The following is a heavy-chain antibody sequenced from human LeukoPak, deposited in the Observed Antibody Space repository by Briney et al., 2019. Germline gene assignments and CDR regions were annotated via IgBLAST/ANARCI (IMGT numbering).Heavy chain of an antibody. CDR1: GGSISSYY. CDR3: ARHAEMATISGDWFDP. CDR2: IYYSGST. J-gene: IGHJ5*02. V-gene: IGHV4-59*08. Sequence: SETLSLTCTVSGGSISSYYWSWIRQPPGKGLEWIGYIYYSGSTNYNPSLKSRVTISVDTSKNQFSLKLSSVTAADTAVYYCARHAEMATISGDWFDPGAREPWSPSPQ. D-gene: IGHD5-24*01.